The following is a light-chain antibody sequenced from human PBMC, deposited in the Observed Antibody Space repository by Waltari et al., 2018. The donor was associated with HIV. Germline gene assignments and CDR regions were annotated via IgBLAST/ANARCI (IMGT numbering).Light chain of an antibody. CDR1: SSNIGAGYD. CDR3: QSFDNSLSGWV. V-gene: IGLV1-40*01. CDR2: GYG. J-gene: IGLJ3*02. Sequence: QSVLTQPPSVSGAPGQRVTISCTGSSSNIGAGYDIHWYQHPPGTPPQLLIHGYGDRPPCVPDRFSGSKAGTSASLAITGLQAEDEADYYCQSFDNSLSGWVFGGGTKLTVL.